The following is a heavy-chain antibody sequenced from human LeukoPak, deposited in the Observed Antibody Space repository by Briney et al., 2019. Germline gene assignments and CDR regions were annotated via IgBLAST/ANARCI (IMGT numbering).Heavy chain of an antibody. J-gene: IGHJ4*02. Sequence: SGGSLRLSCAASGFIFSSYWMSWVRQAPGKGLEWVANIKQDGSEKYYVDSVKGRFTISRDNAKNSLYLQMNSLRAEDTAVYYCAREGRGYKVAKFDYWGQGTLVTVSS. D-gene: IGHD3-22*01. CDR2: IKQDGSEK. CDR3: AREGRGYKVAKFDY. V-gene: IGHV3-7*01. CDR1: GFIFSSYW.